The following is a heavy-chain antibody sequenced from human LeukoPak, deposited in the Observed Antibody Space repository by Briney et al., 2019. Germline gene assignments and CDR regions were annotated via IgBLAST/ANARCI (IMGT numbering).Heavy chain of an antibody. Sequence: SGPALVKPTQTLTLTCTFSGFSLRTRKMRVSWIRQPPGKALEWLSRIDWDDDKFYSTSLKTRLTISKDTSKNQVVLTMTNMGPVDTATYFCARSTYCGGDCPFDYWGQGTLVTVSS. CDR2: IDWDDDK. V-gene: IGHV2-70*04. CDR3: ARSTYCGGDCPFDY. CDR1: GFSLRTRKMR. J-gene: IGHJ4*02. D-gene: IGHD2-21*02.